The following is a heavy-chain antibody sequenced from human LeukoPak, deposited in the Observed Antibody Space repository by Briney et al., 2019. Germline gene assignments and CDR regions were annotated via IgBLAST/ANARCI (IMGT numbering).Heavy chain of an antibody. D-gene: IGHD3-16*01. Sequence: ASVKVSCKASGYTFTGYYMHWVRQAPGQGLEWMGWINPNSGGTNYAQKFQGRVTITADKSTNTVYMELSSLRSDDTAVYYCARGGGRVTFGGLYYYFDNWGQGTLVTVSS. V-gene: IGHV1-2*02. CDR1: GYTFTGYY. J-gene: IGHJ4*02. CDR3: ARGGGRVTFGGLYYYFDN. CDR2: INPNSGGT.